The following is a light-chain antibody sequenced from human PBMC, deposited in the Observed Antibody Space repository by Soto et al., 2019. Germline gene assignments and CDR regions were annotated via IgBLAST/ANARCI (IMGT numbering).Light chain of an antibody. V-gene: IGKV1-39*01. CDR3: QQLNSYPIT. J-gene: IGKJ5*01. Sequence: DIQMTQSPSSLSASVGDRFTITCLASQSIGNYLNWYRQKPGKAPELLIYAASILQSEVPSRFRGSGSGTDFSLTISSLQPEDFASYYCQQLNSYPITFGQGTRLEIK. CDR1: QSIGNY. CDR2: AAS.